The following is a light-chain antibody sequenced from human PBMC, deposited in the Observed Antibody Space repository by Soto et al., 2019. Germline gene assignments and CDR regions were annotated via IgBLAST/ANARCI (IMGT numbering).Light chain of an antibody. J-gene: IGLJ3*02. CDR3: QTWVTGIQV. V-gene: IGLV4-69*01. CDR1: GGHSNYA. Sequence: QPVLPQSPSASASLGASVTLTCTLRGGHSNYAIAWHQQLAEKGPRFLLRLNSDGSHSKGDGVPDRFSGSSSGAERYLTISSLQSEDEADYYCQTWVTGIQVFGGGTKLTVL. CDR2: LNSDGSH.